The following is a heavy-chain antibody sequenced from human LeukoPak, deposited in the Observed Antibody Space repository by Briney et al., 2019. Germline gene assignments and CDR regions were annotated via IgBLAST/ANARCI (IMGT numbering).Heavy chain of an antibody. CDR2: IVVGSGNT. CDR1: GFTFTSSA. Sequence: SVKVSCKASGFTFTSSAMQWVRQARGQRLEWIGWIVVGSGNTNYAQKFQERVTITRDMSTSTAYMELSSLRSEDTAVYYCAAPSLLLYDSSGYYGSDAFDIWGQGTLVTVSS. V-gene: IGHV1-58*02. CDR3: AAPSLLLYDSSGYYGSDAFDI. J-gene: IGHJ3*02. D-gene: IGHD3-22*01.